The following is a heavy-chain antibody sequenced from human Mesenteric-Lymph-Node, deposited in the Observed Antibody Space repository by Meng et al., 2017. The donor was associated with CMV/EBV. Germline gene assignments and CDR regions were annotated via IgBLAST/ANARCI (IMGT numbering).Heavy chain of an antibody. CDR1: GYSFTSYD. J-gene: IGHJ6*02. V-gene: IGHV1-69*10. CDR2: IIPIFGIA. Sequence: SVKVSCKASGYSFTSYDIKWVRQATGQGLEWMGGIIPIFGIANYAQKFQGRVTITADKSTSTAYMELSSLRSEDTAVYYCARGKGVTNTPYGMDVWGQGTTVTVSS. CDR3: ARGKGVTNTPYGMDV. D-gene: IGHD4-23*01.